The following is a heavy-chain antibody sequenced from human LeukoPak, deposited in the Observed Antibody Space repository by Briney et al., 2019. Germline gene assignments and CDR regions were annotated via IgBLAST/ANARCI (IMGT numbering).Heavy chain of an antibody. J-gene: IGHJ4*02. Sequence: PSETLSLTCTGSGGSISSSSYYWGWIRQPPGKGLEWIGSIYYSGSTYYNPSLKSRVTISVDTSKNQFSLKLSSVTAADTAVYYCARHPPIFYDSSGYYSPSALDYWGQGTLVTVSS. CDR1: GGSISSSSYY. CDR3: ARHPPIFYDSSGYYSPSALDY. CDR2: IYYSGST. D-gene: IGHD3-22*01. V-gene: IGHV4-39*01.